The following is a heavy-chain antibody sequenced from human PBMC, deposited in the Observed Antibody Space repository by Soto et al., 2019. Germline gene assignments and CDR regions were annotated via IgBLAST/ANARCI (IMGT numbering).Heavy chain of an antibody. CDR2: FDPEDGET. V-gene: IGHV1-24*01. Sequence: ASVKVSCKVSGYTITELSMHWVRQAPGKGLEWMGGFDPEDGETIYAQKFQGRVTMTEDTSTDTAYMELSSLRSEDTAVYYCATDQSFPGTPWTWFDPWGQGTLVTVSS. CDR1: GYTITELS. J-gene: IGHJ5*02. D-gene: IGHD1-1*01. CDR3: ATDQSFPGTPWTWFDP.